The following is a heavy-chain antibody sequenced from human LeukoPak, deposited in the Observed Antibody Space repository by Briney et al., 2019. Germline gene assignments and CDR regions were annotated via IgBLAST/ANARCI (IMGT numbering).Heavy chain of an antibody. J-gene: IGHJ5*02. D-gene: IGHD3-22*01. CDR2: ISGTGDYT. CDR1: GFTFSSYA. CDR3: AKEASSGYPNWFDP. Sequence: GGSLRLSCAASGFTFSSYAMSWARQAPGKGLEWVSVISGTGDYTHYADSVKGRLTISRDNSKNTVHLQMNSLRAEDTAVYYCAKEASSGYPNWFDPWGQGTLVTVSS. V-gene: IGHV3-23*01.